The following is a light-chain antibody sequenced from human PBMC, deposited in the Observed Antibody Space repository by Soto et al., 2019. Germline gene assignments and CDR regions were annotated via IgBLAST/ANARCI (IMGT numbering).Light chain of an antibody. V-gene: IGLV2-14*01. CDR2: EVT. CDR3: SSYTSSSTVL. CDR1: SSDVGGYTY. Sequence: QSVLTQPASVSGSPGQSITISCTGTSSDVGGYTYVSWYQQHPGKDPKVVIFEVTKRPSGVSSRFSGSKSGNTASLTVSGLQAEDEGDYYCSSYTSSSTVLFGGGTKVTVL. J-gene: IGLJ2*01.